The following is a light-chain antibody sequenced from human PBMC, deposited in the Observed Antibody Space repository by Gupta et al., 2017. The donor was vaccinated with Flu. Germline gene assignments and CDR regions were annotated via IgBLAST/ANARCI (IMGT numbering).Light chain of an antibody. CDR3: KQDTNWPMT. CDR2: KAS. V-gene: IGKV1-5*03. CDR1: KGGNDW. Sequence: PAPGSAAVGARGTSTSRASKGGNDWLDWFQQKPGKAPKRLINKASNWESGVSERFSGTGSGTEFRLTIGRVEAEDFGAYYCKQDTNWPMTFGRGTKVEIK. J-gene: IGKJ4*02.